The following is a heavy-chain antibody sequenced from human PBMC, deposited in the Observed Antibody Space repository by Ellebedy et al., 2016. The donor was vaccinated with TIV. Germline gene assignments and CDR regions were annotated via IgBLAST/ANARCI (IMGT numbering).Heavy chain of an antibody. CDR1: GFTFSSYG. Sequence: PGGSLRLSCAASGFTFSSYGMHWVRQAPGKGLEWVAVIWYDGSNKYYADSVKGRFTISRDNSKNTAYLQMNSLKAEDTAVYYCAKTEGRDGYGRYFYGMEVWGRGTTVTVSS. CDR2: IWYDGSNK. CDR3: AKTEGRDGYGRYFYGMEV. V-gene: IGHV3-33*06. J-gene: IGHJ6*02. D-gene: IGHD5-24*01.